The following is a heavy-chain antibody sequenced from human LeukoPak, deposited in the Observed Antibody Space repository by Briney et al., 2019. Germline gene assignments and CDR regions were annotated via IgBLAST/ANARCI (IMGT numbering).Heavy chain of an antibody. CDR3: ARDLTTVTTFDY. V-gene: IGHV3-21*01. J-gene: IGHJ4*02. CDR2: ISSSSSYI. Sequence: KPGGSLRLSCAASGFTFSSYSMNWVRQAPGKGLEWVSSISSSSSYIYSADSVKGRFTISRDNAKNSLFLQMNSLRAEDTAVYYCARDLTTVTTFDYWGQGTLVTVSS. D-gene: IGHD4-17*01. CDR1: GFTFSSYS.